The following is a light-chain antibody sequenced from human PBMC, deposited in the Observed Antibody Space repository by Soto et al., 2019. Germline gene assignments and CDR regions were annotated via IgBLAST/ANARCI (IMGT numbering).Light chain of an antibody. V-gene: IGKV1-9*01. Sequence: IQLTQSPSSLSASVGDRVTITCRASQGISSYLAWYQQKPGKAPKPLIYDASTLQSGVPSRFSASGSGTEFTLTISSLQPEDFATYYCQQLNSYPLTFGGGTKVDI. CDR3: QQLNSYPLT. J-gene: IGKJ4*01. CDR1: QGISSY. CDR2: DAS.